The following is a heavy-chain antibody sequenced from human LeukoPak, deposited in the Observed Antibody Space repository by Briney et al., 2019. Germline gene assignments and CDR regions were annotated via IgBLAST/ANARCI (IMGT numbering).Heavy chain of an antibody. Sequence: PGGSLRLSCAASGFTFRDNAMSWVRQAPGKGLEWVSAISGNGYSTYYRDSVKGRFIISRDNSKNTLYLQMDSLTAEDTALYYCAKETIVGALDWFDPRGQGTRVTVSS. J-gene: IGHJ5*02. CDR3: AKETIVGALDWFDP. D-gene: IGHD1-26*01. CDR2: ISGNGYST. V-gene: IGHV3-23*01. CDR1: GFTFRDNA.